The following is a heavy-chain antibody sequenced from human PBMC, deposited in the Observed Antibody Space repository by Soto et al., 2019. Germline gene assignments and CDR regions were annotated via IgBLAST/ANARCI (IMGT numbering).Heavy chain of an antibody. J-gene: IGHJ4*02. CDR3: ARFFLFGSGWPRDYYFDY. CDR2: INAGNGNT. V-gene: IGHV1-3*01. D-gene: IGHD6-19*01. Sequence: ASVKVSCKASGYTFTSYAMHWVRQAPGQRLEWMGWINAGNGNTKYSQKFQGRVTITRDTSASTAYMELSSLRSEDTAVYYCARFFLFGSGWPRDYYFDYWGQGTLVTVSS. CDR1: GYTFTSYA.